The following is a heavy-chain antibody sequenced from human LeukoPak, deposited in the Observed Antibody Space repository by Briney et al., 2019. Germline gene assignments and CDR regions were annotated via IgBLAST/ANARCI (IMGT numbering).Heavy chain of an antibody. Sequence: SETLSLTCTVSGGSIRTSSYHWGWIRQPPGKGLEWIGSIYYSGSTYYNPSLKSRVTISVDTSKNQFSLKLSSVTAADTAVYYCARRSENSYGYFDYWGPGTWSPSPQ. CDR3: ARRSENSYGYFDY. D-gene: IGHD5-18*01. V-gene: IGHV4-39*07. J-gene: IGHJ4*02. CDR2: IYYSGST. CDR1: GGSIRTSSYH.